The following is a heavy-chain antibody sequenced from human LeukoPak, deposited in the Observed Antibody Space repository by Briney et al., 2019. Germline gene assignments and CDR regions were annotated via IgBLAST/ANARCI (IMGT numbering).Heavy chain of an antibody. CDR2: ISASGGST. CDR1: GFTFSSYA. Sequence: RGSLRLSCAASGFTFSSYAMSWVRQAPGKGLEWVSAISASGGSTYYADSVKGRFTISRDNSKNTLYLQMNSLRAEDTAVYYCAKDKGCSSTSCFFDYWGQGTLVTVSS. J-gene: IGHJ4*02. V-gene: IGHV3-23*01. D-gene: IGHD2-2*01. CDR3: AKDKGCSSTSCFFDY.